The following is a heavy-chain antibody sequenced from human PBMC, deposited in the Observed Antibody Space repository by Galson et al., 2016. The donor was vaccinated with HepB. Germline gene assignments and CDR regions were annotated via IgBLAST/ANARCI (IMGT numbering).Heavy chain of an antibody. D-gene: IGHD3-10*01. Sequence: SETLSLTCTVSGDSISSSYHYWAWIRQPPGRGLEWIGSIYFSGSTYYNPSLKSRVSMSVDTSKNEFSLKLSSVTAADTAVYYCARLVGTMVRGVRNWFDPWGQGTLITVSS. CDR1: GDSISSSYHY. CDR2: IYFSGST. V-gene: IGHV4-39*01. CDR3: ARLVGTMVRGVRNWFDP. J-gene: IGHJ5*02.